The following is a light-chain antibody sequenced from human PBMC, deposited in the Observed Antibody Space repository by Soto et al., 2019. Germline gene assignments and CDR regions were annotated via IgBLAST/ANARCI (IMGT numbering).Light chain of an antibody. J-gene: IGKJ4*01. Sequence: EIVLTQSPGTLSLSPGERATLSCRGSQSVSTNLSWYQHKPGHAPRLLIYGESTRATGLPARFSGSGCGTEFTLTISCLQSEDFAVYYCQQYHDWRELTFGGGTKVDI. CDR3: QQYHDWRELT. V-gene: IGKV3-15*01. CDR1: QSVSTN. CDR2: GES.